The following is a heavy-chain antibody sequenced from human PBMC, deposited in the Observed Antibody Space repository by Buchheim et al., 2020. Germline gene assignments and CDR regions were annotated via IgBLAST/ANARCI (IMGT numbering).Heavy chain of an antibody. Sequence: QVQLQESGPGMVKPSQTLSLTCTVSGGSISSGGYYWSWIRQHPGKGLEWIGYIYYSGSTYYNPSLKSRVTISVEPPRTQFSLKLSSVTAADTAVYYCARGLYYYDSSGPRTYYYYYGMDVWGQGTT. CDR3: ARGLYYYDSSGPRTYYYYYGMDV. J-gene: IGHJ6*02. V-gene: IGHV4-31*03. CDR2: IYYSGST. D-gene: IGHD3-22*01. CDR1: GGSISSGGYY.